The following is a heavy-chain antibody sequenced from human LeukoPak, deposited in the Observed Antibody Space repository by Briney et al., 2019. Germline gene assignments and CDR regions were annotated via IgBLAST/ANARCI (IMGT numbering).Heavy chain of an antibody. V-gene: IGHV3-21*01. D-gene: IGHD6-13*01. CDR3: ARDLAPTSIAAAGTNWFDP. CDR2: ISSSSSYI. Sequence: GGSLRLSCAASGFTFSSYSMNWVRQAPGKGLEWVSSISSSSSYIYYADSVKGRFTISRDNAKNSLYLQMNSLRAEDTAVYYCARDLAPTSIAAAGTNWFDPWGQGTLVTVSS. CDR1: GFTFSSYS. J-gene: IGHJ5*02.